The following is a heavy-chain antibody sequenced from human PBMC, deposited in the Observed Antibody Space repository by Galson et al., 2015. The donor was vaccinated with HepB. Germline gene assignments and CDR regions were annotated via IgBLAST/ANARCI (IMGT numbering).Heavy chain of an antibody. CDR3: ARVGILEWTYYYYYGMDV. D-gene: IGHD3-3*01. J-gene: IGHJ6*02. V-gene: IGHV3-21*01. CDR2: ISSSSSYI. CDR1: GFTFSSYS. Sequence: SLRLSCAASGFTFSSYSMNWVRQAPGKGLEWVSSISSSSSYIYYADSVKGRFTISRDNAKNSLYLQMNSLRAEDTAVYYCARVGILEWTYYYYYGMDVWGQGTTVTVSS.